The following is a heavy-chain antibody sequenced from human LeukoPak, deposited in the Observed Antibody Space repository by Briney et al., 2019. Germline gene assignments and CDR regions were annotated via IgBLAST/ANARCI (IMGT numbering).Heavy chain of an antibody. V-gene: IGHV3-30*02. CDR3: AKGWIQLWSVDY. J-gene: IGHJ4*02. D-gene: IGHD5-18*01. CDR2: IRYDGSNK. CDR1: GFTFSSYG. Sequence: GGSLRLSCAASGFTFSSYGMHWVRQAPGKGLEWVAFIRYDGSNKYYADSVKGRFTISRDNSKNTLYLLMNSLRAEDTAVYYCAKGWIQLWSVDYWGQGTLVTVSS.